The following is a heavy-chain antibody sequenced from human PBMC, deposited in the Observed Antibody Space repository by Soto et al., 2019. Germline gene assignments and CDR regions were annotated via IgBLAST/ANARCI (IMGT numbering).Heavy chain of an antibody. D-gene: IGHD4-4*01. Sequence: EVKLLESGGGLVQPGGSLRLSCGVSGFTVTSNGVSWVRQAPGKGLEWVSAISPNGQGIWYADSVKGRFTISRDISRNTVFLQMDSLRAEDTAVYYCAKDRQYPRAYFPYWGQGTLVTVSS. CDR1: GFTVTSNG. V-gene: IGHV3-23*01. J-gene: IGHJ4*02. CDR2: ISPNGQGI. CDR3: AKDRQYPRAYFPY.